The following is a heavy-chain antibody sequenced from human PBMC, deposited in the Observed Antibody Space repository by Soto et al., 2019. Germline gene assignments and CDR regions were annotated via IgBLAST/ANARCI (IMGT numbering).Heavy chain of an antibody. D-gene: IGHD4-17*01. Sequence: PSETLSLTCTVSGGSISSYYWSWIWQPPGKGLEWIGYIYYSGSTNYNPSLKSRVTISVDTSKNQFSLKLSSVTAADTAVYYCARKDYGDYAFDYWGQGTLVTVSS. CDR3: ARKDYGDYAFDY. J-gene: IGHJ4*02. CDR1: GGSISSYY. V-gene: IGHV4-59*01. CDR2: IYYSGST.